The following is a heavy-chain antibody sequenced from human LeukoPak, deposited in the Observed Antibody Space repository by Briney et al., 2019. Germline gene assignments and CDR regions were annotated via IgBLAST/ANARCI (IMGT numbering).Heavy chain of an antibody. CDR2: IYTSGNT. V-gene: IGHV4-4*07. Sequence: PSETLSLTCTGSGGSISSYYWSWIRQPAGKGLEWIGRIYTSGNTNSNPSLKSRVTMSVDTSKSQFSLKLSSVTAADTAVYYCARVLGYCSGGSCYYDYWGHGTLVTVSS. CDR3: ARVLGYCSGGSCYYDY. J-gene: IGHJ4*01. CDR1: GGSISSYY. D-gene: IGHD2-15*01.